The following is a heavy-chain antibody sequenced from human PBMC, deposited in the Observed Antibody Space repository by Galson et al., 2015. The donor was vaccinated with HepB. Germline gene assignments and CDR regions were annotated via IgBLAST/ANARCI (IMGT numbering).Heavy chain of an antibody. V-gene: IGHV3-7*01. CDR3: ARVRFFAGGFLGYYYYGMDV. J-gene: IGHJ6*02. D-gene: IGHD3-3*01. CDR1: GFTFSSYW. CDR2: IKQDGSEK. Sequence: PLRLSCSASGFTFSSYWMSWVRQAPGEGLEWVANIKQDGSEKYYEDSVKGRFTISRDNAKNSLYLQMNSLRAEDTAVYYCARVRFFAGGFLGYYYYGMDVWGQGTTVTVSS.